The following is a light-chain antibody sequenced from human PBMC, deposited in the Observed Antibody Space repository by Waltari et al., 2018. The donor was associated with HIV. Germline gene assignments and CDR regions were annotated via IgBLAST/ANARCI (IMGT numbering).Light chain of an antibody. CDR1: QTVSTN. CDR3: QQYHDWPPFT. V-gene: IGKV3-15*01. J-gene: IGKJ4*01. Sequence: ILMTQSPATLSVSPGERATLSCRAGQTVSTNLAWYQQKTGQAPRLLIFCASTRATGVPARFSGSGSGTEFTLTISNLQSEDFAVYYCQQYHDWPPFTFGGGTKVEIK. CDR2: CAS.